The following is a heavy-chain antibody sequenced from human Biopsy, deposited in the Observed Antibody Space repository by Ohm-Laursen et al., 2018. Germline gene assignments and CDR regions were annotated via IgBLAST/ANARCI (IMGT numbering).Heavy chain of an antibody. J-gene: IGHJ3*01. Sequence: SETLSLTCAVYGGSFSGYYWTWIRQPPGKGLEWIGEINHRGSASYNPSLKSRITVLVDTSKNQFSLGLSSVTAADTGIYYCARDAALAVAPRVDDGFDLWGQGTMVTVSS. CDR2: INHRGSA. CDR1: GGSFSGYY. D-gene: IGHD6-19*01. V-gene: IGHV4-34*01. CDR3: ARDAALAVAPRVDDGFDL.